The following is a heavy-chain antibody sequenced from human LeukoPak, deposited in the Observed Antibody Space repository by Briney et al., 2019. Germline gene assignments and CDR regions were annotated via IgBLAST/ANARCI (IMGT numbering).Heavy chain of an antibody. Sequence: PSETLSLTCAVYGGSFSRYYWSWIRQSPGKGMEWIAEIDHRGDTNYNPSVKSRVTISVDTSKNQFSLKVRSLSAADTAVYYCARGATISETGYFDFWGQGTLVTVSS. D-gene: IGHD5-24*01. V-gene: IGHV4-34*01. CDR1: GGSFSRYY. J-gene: IGHJ4*03. CDR3: ARGATISETGYFDF. CDR2: IDHRGDT.